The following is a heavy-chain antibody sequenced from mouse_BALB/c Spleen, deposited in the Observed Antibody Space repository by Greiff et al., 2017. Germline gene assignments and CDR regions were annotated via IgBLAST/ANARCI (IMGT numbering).Heavy chain of an antibody. J-gene: IGHJ4*01. D-gene: IGHD2-14*01. CDR1: GFTFSSFG. V-gene: IGHV5-17*02. CDR2: ISSGSSTI. Sequence: EVKLVESGGGLVQPGGSRKLSCAASGFTFSSFGMHWVRQAPEKGLEWVAYISSGSSTIYYADTVKGRFTISRDNPKNTLFLQMTSLRSEDTAMYYWARTSYRYDGGWAMDYWGQGTSVTVSS. CDR3: ARTSYRYDGGWAMDY.